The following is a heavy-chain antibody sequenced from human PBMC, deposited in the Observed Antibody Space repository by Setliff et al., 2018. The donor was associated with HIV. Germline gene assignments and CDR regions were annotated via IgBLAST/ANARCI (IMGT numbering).Heavy chain of an antibody. CDR1: GGSISSSYW. J-gene: IGHJ6*03. CDR3: ARVLTVGVCSAGSCYSRAYYYYHMDV. Sequence: ASETLSLTCAVSGGSISSSYWWSWVRQPPGKGLEWIGEIYHSGNTNYNPSLKSRVTISVDKSKNQFSLKLGSVTAADTAVYYCARVLTVGVCSAGSCYSRAYYYYHMDVWGKGTAVTVSS. CDR2: IYHSGNT. V-gene: IGHV4-4*02. D-gene: IGHD2-15*01.